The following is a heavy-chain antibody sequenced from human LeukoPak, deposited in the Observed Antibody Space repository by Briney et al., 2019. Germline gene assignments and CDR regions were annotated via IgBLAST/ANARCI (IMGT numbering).Heavy chain of an antibody. CDR2: IYYSGST. D-gene: IGHD3-22*01. V-gene: IGHV4-59*11. CDR1: GGSISSHY. Sequence: SETLSLTCTVSGGSISSHYWSWIRQPPGKGLEWIGYIYYSGSTNYNPSLKSRVTISVDTSKNQFSLKLSSVTAADTAVYYCAREYYYDSSGYYGTYYYYMDVWGKGTTVTVSS. CDR3: AREYYYDSSGYYGTYYYYMDV. J-gene: IGHJ6*03.